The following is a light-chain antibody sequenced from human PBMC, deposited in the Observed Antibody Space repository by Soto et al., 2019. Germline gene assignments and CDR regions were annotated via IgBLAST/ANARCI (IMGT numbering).Light chain of an antibody. V-gene: IGKV1-9*01. Sequence: HLSNTPAYLSASVEYTVPITCRASQGISNYLGWYQQKPGKAPKLLIYAASTLQTGVPSRFSGGGSGTDFTLTISSLQPEDFATYCCQEASSSLITLGQGSRLDIK. CDR1: QGISNY. J-gene: IGKJ5*01. CDR2: AAS. CDR3: QEASSSLIT.